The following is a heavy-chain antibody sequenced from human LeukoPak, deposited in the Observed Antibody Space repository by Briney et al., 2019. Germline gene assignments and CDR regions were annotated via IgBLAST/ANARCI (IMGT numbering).Heavy chain of an antibody. CDR2: IFHTGST. D-gene: IGHD1-26*01. J-gene: IGHJ3*02. CDR1: NYSISSGYF. V-gene: IGHV4-38-2*02. Sequence: SETLSLTCTVSNYSISSGYFWGWIRQPPGKGLEWIGNIFHTGSTYYNPSLKSRVTMSADTSKNQFSLKLSSVTAADTAVYYCARDRGGSWGKIDAFDIWGQGTMVTVSS. CDR3: ARDRGGSWGKIDAFDI.